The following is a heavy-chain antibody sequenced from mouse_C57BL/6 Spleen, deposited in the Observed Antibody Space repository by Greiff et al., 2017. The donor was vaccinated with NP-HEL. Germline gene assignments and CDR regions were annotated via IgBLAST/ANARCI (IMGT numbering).Heavy chain of an antibody. V-gene: IGHV3-6*01. CDR3: ARVRDYYFDY. CDR2: ISYDGSN. Sequence: ESGPGLVKPSQSLSLTCSVTGYSITSGYYWNWIRQFPGNKLEWMGYISYDGSNNYNPSLKNRISITRDTSKNQFFLKLNSVTTEDTATYYCARVRDYYFDYWGQGTTLTVSS. J-gene: IGHJ2*01. CDR1: GYSITSGYY.